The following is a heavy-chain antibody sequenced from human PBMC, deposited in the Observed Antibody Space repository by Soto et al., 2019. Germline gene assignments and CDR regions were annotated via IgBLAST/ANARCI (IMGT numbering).Heavy chain of an antibody. D-gene: IGHD5-18*01. Sequence: QVQLVQSGAEVKKPGASVKVSCKASGYTFSNYGISWVRQAPGQGLEWMGWISAYNGNTNYAQKLQGRVTMTTDTSTRTACMELRSLRSDDTAVYYCAREPTSEQLWLHYYGMDVWGQGTTVIVSS. J-gene: IGHJ6*02. CDR2: ISAYNGNT. V-gene: IGHV1-18*01. CDR3: AREPTSEQLWLHYYGMDV. CDR1: GYTFSNYG.